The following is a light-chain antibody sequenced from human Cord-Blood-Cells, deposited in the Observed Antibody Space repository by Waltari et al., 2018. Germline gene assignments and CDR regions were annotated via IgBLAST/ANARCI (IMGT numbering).Light chain of an antibody. V-gene: IGKV1-33*01. CDR1: QDISNY. J-gene: IGKJ4*01. CDR2: DAS. CDR3: QQYDNLPTLT. Sequence: DIQMTQSPSSLSVSVGDRVTITCQASQDISNYLNWHQQKPGKAPKLLIYDASNLETGVPSRFSGSGSGTDFTCTISSLQPEDIATYYCQQYDNLPTLTFGGGTKVEIK.